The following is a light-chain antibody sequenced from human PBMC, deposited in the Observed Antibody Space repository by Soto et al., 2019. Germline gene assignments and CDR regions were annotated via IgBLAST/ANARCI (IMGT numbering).Light chain of an antibody. CDR3: SSYTSSSTPYV. J-gene: IGLJ1*01. V-gene: IGLV2-14*01. Sequence: QSALTQPASVSGSPGQSIAISCTGTSSDVGAYNCVSWYQQHPGKAPKLMIYDVSNRPSGVSNRFSGSKSGNTASLTISGLQAEDEADYYCSSYTSSSTPYVFGTGTKVTVV. CDR2: DVS. CDR1: SSDVGAYNC.